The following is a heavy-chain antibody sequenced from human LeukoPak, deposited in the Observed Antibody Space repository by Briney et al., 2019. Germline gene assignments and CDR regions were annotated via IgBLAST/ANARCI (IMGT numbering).Heavy chain of an antibody. CDR2: TRFDGSIK. CDR3: ARWGGTRQYYFDY. V-gene: IGHV3-33*01. CDR1: GFIFSDYG. Sequence: GGSLRLSCAVSGFIFSDYGFHWVRQAPGKGLEWVAVTRFDGSIKQYADSVKGRFSISRDDSKNTLYLQMNFLKSEDTAVYYCARWGGTRQYYFDYWGQGTLVTVSS. D-gene: IGHD1-1*01. J-gene: IGHJ4*02.